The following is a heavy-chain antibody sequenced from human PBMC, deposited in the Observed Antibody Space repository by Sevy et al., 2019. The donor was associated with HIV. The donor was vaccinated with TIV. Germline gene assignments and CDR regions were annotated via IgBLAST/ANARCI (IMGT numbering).Heavy chain of an antibody. CDR3: ATSGTTGTTSHFGY. CDR2: IIPIFGTP. J-gene: IGHJ4*02. D-gene: IGHD1-1*01. V-gene: IGHV1-69*13. Sequence: ASVKVSCKASGGTFSDFGFHWVRQAPGQGLEWMGGIIPIFGTPNYAQQFLGRVTIIADESTSTVYMELNRLTSDYTAVYYCATSGTTGTTSHFGYWGQGTPVTVSS. CDR1: GGTFSDFG.